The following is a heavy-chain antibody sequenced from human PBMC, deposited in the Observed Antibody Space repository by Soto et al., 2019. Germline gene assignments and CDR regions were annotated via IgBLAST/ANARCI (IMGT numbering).Heavy chain of an antibody. CDR3: ASVAPYCTNGVCTNYYYYGMDV. J-gene: IGHJ6*02. CDR1: GSSISRYY. CDR2: LYNTGST. V-gene: IGHV4-59*01. Sequence: SNTLSLTCTVSGSSISRYYWSWIRQSPGKGLAWIWYLYNTGSTIYNPSRKSRVTISVDTSKNQFSLKKNSVTAEDTAVYYCASVAPYCTNGVCTNYYYYGMDVWGQGTTVTVSS. D-gene: IGHD2-8*01.